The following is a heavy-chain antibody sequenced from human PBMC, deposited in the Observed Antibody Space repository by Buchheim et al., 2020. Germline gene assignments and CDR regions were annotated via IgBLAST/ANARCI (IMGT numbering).Heavy chain of an antibody. V-gene: IGHV4-61*01. CDR3: ARNNYYDSSGYYIDY. CDR1: GGSVSSGSYY. CDR2: IYYSGST. D-gene: IGHD3-22*01. J-gene: IGHJ4*02. Sequence: QVQLQESGPGLVKPSETLSLTCTVSGGSVSSGSYYWSWIRQPPGKGLEWIGYIYYSGSTNYNPSLKSRVTTSVATSKNQFSLKLSSVTAADTAVYYCARNNYYDSSGYYIDYWGQGTL.